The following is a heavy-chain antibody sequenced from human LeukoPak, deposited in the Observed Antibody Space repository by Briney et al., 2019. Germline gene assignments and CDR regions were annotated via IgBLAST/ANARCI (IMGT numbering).Heavy chain of an antibody. CDR3: ARDRRGSSRAFDI. J-gene: IGHJ3*02. CDR1: GFTFSSYS. CDR2: ISSSSSTI. Sequence: GGSLRLSCAASGFTFSSYSMNWVRQAPGKGLEWVSYISSSSSTIYYADSVKGRFTISRDNAKNSLYLQMNSLRAEDTAVYYCARDRRGSSRAFDIWGQGQWSPSLQ. V-gene: IGHV3-48*01. D-gene: IGHD6-6*01.